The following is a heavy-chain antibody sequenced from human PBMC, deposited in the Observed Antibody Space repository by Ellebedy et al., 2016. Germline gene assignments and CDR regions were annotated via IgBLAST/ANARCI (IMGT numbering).Heavy chain of an antibody. CDR3: ARVNIWYYFDY. Sequence: GSLRLSXAVYGGSFSGYYWSWMRQPPGKGLEWIGEIIHSGSSNYNPSLKSRVTISVDPSKNQFFLKLSSVTAADTAVYYCARVNIWYYFDYWGQGTLVTVSS. J-gene: IGHJ4*02. V-gene: IGHV4-34*12. CDR1: GGSFSGYY. CDR2: IIHSGSS. D-gene: IGHD2-8*02.